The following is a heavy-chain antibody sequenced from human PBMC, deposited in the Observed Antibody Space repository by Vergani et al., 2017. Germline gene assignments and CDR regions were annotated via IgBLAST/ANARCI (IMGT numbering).Heavy chain of an antibody. J-gene: IGHJ4*02. V-gene: IGHV3-30*01. CDR2: ISYDGSNK. D-gene: IGHD5-24*01. Sequence: QVQLVESGGGVVQPGRSLRLSCAASGFTFSSYAMHWVRQAPGKGLEWVAVISYDGSNKYYADSVKGRVTISRDNSKNTLYLQMNSLRAEDTAVYYCARAERWLQSYGDYWGQGTLVTVSS. CDR1: GFTFSSYA. CDR3: ARAERWLQSYGDY.